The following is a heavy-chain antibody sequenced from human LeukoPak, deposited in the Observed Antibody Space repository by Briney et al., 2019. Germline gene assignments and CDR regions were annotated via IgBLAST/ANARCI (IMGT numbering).Heavy chain of an antibody. CDR2: ISSSSSYI. V-gene: IGHV3-21*01. Sequence: PGGSLRLSCGASGFSFTNYNMNWVRQAPGKGLEWVSSISSSSSYIYYADSVKGRFTISRDNAKNSLYLQMNSLRAEDTAVYYCARAQTYYYGSGSYYPRRLYYFDYWGQGTLVTVSS. CDR3: ARAQTYYYGSGSYYPRRLYYFDY. CDR1: GFSFTNYN. J-gene: IGHJ4*02. D-gene: IGHD3-10*01.